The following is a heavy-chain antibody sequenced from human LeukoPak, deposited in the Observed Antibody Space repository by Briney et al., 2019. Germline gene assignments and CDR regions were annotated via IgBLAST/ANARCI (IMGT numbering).Heavy chain of an antibody. J-gene: IGHJ4*02. V-gene: IGHV4-61*02. D-gene: IGHD3-3*01. CDR3: ARDKWSGFDY. CDR1: GGSISSGSYY. Sequence: SETLSLTCTVSGGSISSGSYYWSWIRQPAGKGLEWIGRIYTSGSSNYNPSLKSRVTISVDTSKNQVSLKLSSVTAADTAVYYCARDKWSGFDYWGQGTLVTVSS. CDR2: IYTSGSS.